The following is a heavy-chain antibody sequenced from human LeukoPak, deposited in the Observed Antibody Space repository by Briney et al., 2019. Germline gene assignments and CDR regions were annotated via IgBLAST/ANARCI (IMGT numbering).Heavy chain of an antibody. D-gene: IGHD3-10*01. CDR3: ARYRAAKYYYYGMDV. CDR2: INHSGST. Sequence: SETLSLTCAVYGGSFSGYYWSWIRQPSGKGLEWIGEINHSGSTNYNPSLKSRVTISVDTSKNQFSLKLSSVTAADTAVYYCARYRAAKYYYYGMDVWGQGTTVTVSS. CDR1: GGSFSGYY. J-gene: IGHJ6*02. V-gene: IGHV4-34*01.